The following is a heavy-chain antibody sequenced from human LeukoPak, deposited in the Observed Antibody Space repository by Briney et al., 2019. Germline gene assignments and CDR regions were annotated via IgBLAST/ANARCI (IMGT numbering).Heavy chain of an antibody. D-gene: IGHD3-22*01. Sequence: SETLSLTCTVSGGSISSSSYYWGWICQPPGKGLEWIGSIYYSGSTYYNPSLKSRVTISVDTSKNQFSLKLSSVTAADTAVYYCASLDYYDSSGYYYGRGGQGTLVTVSS. V-gene: IGHV4-39*01. J-gene: IGHJ4*02. CDR2: IYYSGST. CDR1: GGSISSSSYY. CDR3: ASLDYYDSSGYYYGR.